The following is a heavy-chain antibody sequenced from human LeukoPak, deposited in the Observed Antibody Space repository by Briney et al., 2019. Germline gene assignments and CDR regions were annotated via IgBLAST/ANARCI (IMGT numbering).Heavy chain of an antibody. CDR1: GGSISSGGYH. Sequence: SQTLSLTCTVSGGSISSGGYHWSWIRQHPGKGLEWIGHIYYSGTTYYNPSLKRRVTISIDTSKKQFSLKLSSVTAADTAVYYCARVYCSGGSCYVDYWGQGTLVTVSS. CDR3: ARVYCSGGSCYVDY. CDR2: IYYSGTT. J-gene: IGHJ4*02. V-gene: IGHV4-31*03. D-gene: IGHD2-15*01.